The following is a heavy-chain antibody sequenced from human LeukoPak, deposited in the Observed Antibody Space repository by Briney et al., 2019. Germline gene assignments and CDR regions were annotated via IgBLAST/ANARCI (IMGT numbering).Heavy chain of an antibody. J-gene: IGHJ4*02. D-gene: IGHD6-19*01. CDR1: GFTFGSYS. CDR2: ISSSSSTI. Sequence: PGGSLRLSCAASGFTFGSYSMNWVRQAAGKGLEWVSYISSSSSTIYYADSVKGRFTISRDNAKNSLYLQMNSLRAEDTAVYYCASIGTVAGTVDWGQGTLVTVSS. CDR3: ASIGTVAGTVD. V-gene: IGHV3-48*01.